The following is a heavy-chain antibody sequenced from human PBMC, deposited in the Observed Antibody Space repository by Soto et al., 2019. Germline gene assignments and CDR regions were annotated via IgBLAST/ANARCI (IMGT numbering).Heavy chain of an antibody. V-gene: IGHV3-23*01. D-gene: IGHD3-22*01. J-gene: IGHJ4*02. Sequence: GGSLRLSCAASGFTFSSYAMNWVRQAPGKGLEWVSAISGSAATTHFADSVKGRFTISRDNSKNTLYLQMNSLRAEDTAVYYFARDRSYYNRGVSYPPPYGAQGTLVPVSS. CDR1: GFTFSSYA. CDR3: ARDRSYYNRGVSYPPPY. CDR2: ISGSAATT.